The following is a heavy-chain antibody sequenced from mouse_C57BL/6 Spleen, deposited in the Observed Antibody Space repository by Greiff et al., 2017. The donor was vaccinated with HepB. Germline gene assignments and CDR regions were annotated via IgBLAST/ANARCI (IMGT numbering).Heavy chain of an antibody. Sequence: QVQLKQSGPELVKPGASVKISCKASGYAFSSSWMNWVKQRPGKGLEWIGRIYPGDGDTNYNGKFKGKATLTADKSSSTAYMQLSSLTSEDSAVYFCARATHEGYFDYWGQGTTLTVSS. J-gene: IGHJ2*01. CDR3: ARATHEGYFDY. D-gene: IGHD1-1*01. V-gene: IGHV1-82*01. CDR2: IYPGDGDT. CDR1: GYAFSSSW.